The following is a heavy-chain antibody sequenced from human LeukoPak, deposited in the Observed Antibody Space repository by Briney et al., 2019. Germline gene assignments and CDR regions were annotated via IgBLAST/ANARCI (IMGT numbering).Heavy chain of an antibody. CDR1: GFTFSLYG. CDR3: ARWGIVGATGEDY. V-gene: IGHV3-30*02. D-gene: IGHD1-26*01. CDR2: IRSDGTIE. Sequence: GGSLRLSCAASGFTFSLYGMHWVRQAPGKGLEWVTFIRSDGTIEDYADSVKGRFTISRDNSKNTLHLQMSSLRAEDTAVYYCARWGIVGATGEDYWGQGTLVTVSS. J-gene: IGHJ4*02.